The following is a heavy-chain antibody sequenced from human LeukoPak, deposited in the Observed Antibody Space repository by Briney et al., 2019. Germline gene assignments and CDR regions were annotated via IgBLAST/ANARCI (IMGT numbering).Heavy chain of an antibody. CDR3: ARHPGGLDYQKYYFDY. V-gene: IGHV3-7*01. J-gene: IGHJ4*02. CDR2: IKQDGREK. Sequence: PGGSLRLSCAPSGFTPSSYWTSWVRPAPGEGLEWVAKIKQDGREKYYVDSVKGRFTISRDNAKNSLYLQMNSVRAEDTAVYYCARHPGGLDYQKYYFDYWGQGTLVTVSS. D-gene: IGHD3/OR15-3a*01. CDR1: GFTPSSYW.